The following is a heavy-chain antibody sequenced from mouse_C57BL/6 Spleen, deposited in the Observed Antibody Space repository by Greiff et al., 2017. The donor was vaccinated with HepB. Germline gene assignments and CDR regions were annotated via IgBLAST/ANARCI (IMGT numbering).Heavy chain of an antibody. CDR1: GFTFSSYA. V-gene: IGHV5-4*01. CDR2: ISDGGSYT. Sequence: EVQGVESGGGLVKPGGSLKLSCAASGFTFSSYAMSWVRQTPEKRLEWVATISDGGSYTYYPDNVKGRFTISRDNAKNNLYLQMSHLKSEDTAMYYCARDRGLLREIYFDYWGQGTTLTVSS. D-gene: IGHD2-3*01. J-gene: IGHJ2*01. CDR3: ARDRGLLREIYFDY.